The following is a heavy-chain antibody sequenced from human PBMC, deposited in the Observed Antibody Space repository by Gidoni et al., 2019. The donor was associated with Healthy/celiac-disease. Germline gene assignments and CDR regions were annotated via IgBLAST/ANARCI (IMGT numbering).Heavy chain of an antibody. CDR2: IYTSGST. V-gene: IGHV4-4*07. J-gene: IGHJ5*02. CDR3: ARDLSTSSGWKVYNWFDP. Sequence: QVQLQESGPGLVKPSETLSLPCPVPGGSLSSSYWSWIRQPAGKGLEWIGRIYTSGSTNYNPSLKSRVTMSVDTSKNQFSLKLSSVTAADTAVYYCARDLSTSSGWKVYNWFDPWGQGTLVTVSS. CDR1: GGSLSSSY. D-gene: IGHD6-19*01.